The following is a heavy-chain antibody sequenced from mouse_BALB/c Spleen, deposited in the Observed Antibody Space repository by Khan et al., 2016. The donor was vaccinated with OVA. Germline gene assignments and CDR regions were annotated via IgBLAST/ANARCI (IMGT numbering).Heavy chain of an antibody. CDR2: TNPTNGRT. Sequence: VQLQQSGAELVKAGASVKMSCKASGYTFTSYWMHWVKQRLGQGLEWFAETNPTNGRTYYNEKFKSKATLTVDKSSSRAYMLLSGPTFEDSAVYYCARIKKILATYFDYWGQGTTLTVSS. J-gene: IGHJ2*01. V-gene: IGHV1S81*02. CDR1: GYTFTSYW. D-gene: IGHD1-1*01. CDR3: ARIKKILATYFDY.